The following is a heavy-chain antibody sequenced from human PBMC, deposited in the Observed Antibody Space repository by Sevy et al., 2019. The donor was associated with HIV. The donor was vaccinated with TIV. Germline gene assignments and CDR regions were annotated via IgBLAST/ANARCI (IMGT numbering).Heavy chain of an antibody. D-gene: IGHD3-22*01. CDR2: FDPEDGET. J-gene: IGHJ4*02. CDR1: GSTLNALF. V-gene: IGHV1-24*01. CDR3: ASAREYYSDNSGYLDY. Sequence: ASVKVSCKVSGSTLNALFMHWVRQAPGKGREWMGRFDPEDGETIYGQKVQGRVIITEDTSTDTAYVDLSNLRSEDTAVYYCASAREYYSDNSGYLDYWGQGTLVTVSS.